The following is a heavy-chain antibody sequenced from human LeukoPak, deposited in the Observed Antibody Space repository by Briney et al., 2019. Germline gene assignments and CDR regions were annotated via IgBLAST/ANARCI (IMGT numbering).Heavy chain of an antibody. CDR1: GYTFTNDW. V-gene: IGHV5-51*01. Sequence: GESPKISCKGSGYTFTNDWIGWVRQMPGKGLEWMGIIYPGDSDARYSPSFQGQVTFSVDKSISTAYLQWSSLKASDTAIYYCARRGAYGSGSSLDPWGQGTLVTVSS. CDR3: ARRGAYGSGSSLDP. CDR2: IYPGDSDA. D-gene: IGHD3-10*01. J-gene: IGHJ5*02.